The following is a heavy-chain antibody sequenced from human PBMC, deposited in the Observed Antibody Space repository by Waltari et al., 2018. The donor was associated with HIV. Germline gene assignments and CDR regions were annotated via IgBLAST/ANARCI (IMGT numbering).Heavy chain of an antibody. CDR1: GFTFSSYS. CDR3: ARVRAPYGSGLYYGMDV. Sequence: EVQLVESGGGLVQPGGSLRLSCAASGFTFSSYSMNWVRQAPGMGWVSYISISSSTIYYADSVKGRFTSSRDNAKNSLYLQMNSLRAEDTAVYYCARVRAPYGSGLYYGMDVWGQGTTVTVSS. D-gene: IGHD3-10*01. V-gene: IGHV3-48*01. CDR2: ISISSSTI. J-gene: IGHJ6*02.